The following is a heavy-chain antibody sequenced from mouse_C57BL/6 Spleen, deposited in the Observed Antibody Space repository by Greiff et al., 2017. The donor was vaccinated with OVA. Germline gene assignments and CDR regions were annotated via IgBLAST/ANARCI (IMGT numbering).Heavy chain of an antibody. D-gene: IGHD3-3*01. CDR1: GYTFTDYN. CDR3: ARQGRYFDY. J-gene: IGHJ2*01. CDR2: INPNNGGT. Sequence: VQLKESGPELVKPGASVKMSCKASGYTFTDYNMHWVKQSHGKSLEWIGYINPNNGGTSYNQKFKGKATLTVNKSSSTAYMELRSLTSEDSAVYYCARQGRYFDYWGQGTTLTVSS. V-gene: IGHV1-22*01.